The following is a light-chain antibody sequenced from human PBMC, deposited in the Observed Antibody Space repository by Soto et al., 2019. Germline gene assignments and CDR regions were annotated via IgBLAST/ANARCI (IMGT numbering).Light chain of an antibody. Sequence: EIVVTQSPGILSVSPGDRATLSCRASQSVGRNLAWYQQKPGQAPTLLIYAASTRATGLPARFSGSGSGTVFILTISSLLAADFTVFYYQEYSKWPLFTFGQGTRVDIK. V-gene: IGKV3-15*01. J-gene: IGKJ3*01. CDR3: QEYSKWPLFT. CDR2: AAS. CDR1: QSVGRN.